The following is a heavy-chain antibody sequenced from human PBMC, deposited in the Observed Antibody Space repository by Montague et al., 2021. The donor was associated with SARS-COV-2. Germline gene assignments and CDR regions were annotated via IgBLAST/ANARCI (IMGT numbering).Heavy chain of an antibody. CDR1: GFSLSTSGMC. J-gene: IGHJ3*02. CDR2: IDWDDDK. Sequence: VKPTQTLTLTCTFSGFSLSTSGMCVSWIRQPPGKALEWLALIDWDDDKYYSTSLKTRPTISKDTSKNQVVLTMTNMDPVDTATYYCARIWGATRGDAFDIWGQGTMVTVSS. D-gene: IGHD1-26*01. V-gene: IGHV2-70*01. CDR3: ARIWGATRGDAFDI.